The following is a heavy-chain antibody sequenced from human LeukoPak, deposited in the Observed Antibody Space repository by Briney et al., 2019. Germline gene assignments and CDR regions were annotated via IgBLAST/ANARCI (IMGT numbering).Heavy chain of an antibody. J-gene: IGHJ5*02. CDR3: ARRGALNYDILTGTYNWFDP. V-gene: IGHV4-34*01. Sequence: SETLCLTCAVYGGTFSGYYWSWIRQPPGKGLEWIGEINHSGSTNYNPSPKSRVTISVDTSKNQFSLKLSSVTAADTAVYYCARRGALNYDILTGTYNWFDPWGQGTLVTVSS. CDR2: INHSGST. D-gene: IGHD3-9*01. CDR1: GGTFSGYY.